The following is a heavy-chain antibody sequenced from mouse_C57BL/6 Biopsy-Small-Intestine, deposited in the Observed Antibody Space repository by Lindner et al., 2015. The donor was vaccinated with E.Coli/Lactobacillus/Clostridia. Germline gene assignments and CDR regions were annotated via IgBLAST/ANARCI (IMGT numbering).Heavy chain of an antibody. D-gene: IGHD2-5*01. Sequence: VQLQESGPGLVAPSQSLSITCTASGFSLTSYGVTWVRQPPGKGLEWLGVIWGDGSANYHSALISRLSISKDNSKSQVFLKLNSLQTDDTATYYCAKHSNRYAMDYWGQGASVTVSS. CDR3: AKHSNRYAMDY. CDR2: IWGDGSA. J-gene: IGHJ4*01. CDR1: GFSLTSYG. V-gene: IGHV2-3*01.